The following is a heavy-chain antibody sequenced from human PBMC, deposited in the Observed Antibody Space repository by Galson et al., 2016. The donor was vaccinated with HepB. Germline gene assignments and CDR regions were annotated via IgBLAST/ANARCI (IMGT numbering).Heavy chain of an antibody. D-gene: IGHD3-10*01. V-gene: IGHV3-30-3*01. CDR3: ARDRGIHYLYYYGMDI. CDR1: GFAFNTYP. Sequence: SLRLSCAASGFAFNTYPVHWVRQSPGKGLEWVAIISKDGSNTYYADSVKGRFTISRDNSKYTLYLQMNSLRAEDTAVYYCARDRGIHYLYYYGMDIWGQGTTVTVSS. CDR2: ISKDGSNT. J-gene: IGHJ6*02.